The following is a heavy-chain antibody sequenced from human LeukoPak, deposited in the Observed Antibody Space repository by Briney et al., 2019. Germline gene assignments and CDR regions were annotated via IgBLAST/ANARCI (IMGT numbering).Heavy chain of an antibody. Sequence: GGSLRLSCAASGFTFSSYSMNWVRQAPGKGLEWVSSISSSSSYIYYADSVKGRFTISRDNAKNSLYLQMNSLRAEDTAVYYCAREASGYGIDYWGQGTLVTVSS. CDR3: AREASGYGIDY. CDR2: ISSSSSYI. CDR1: GFTFSSYS. V-gene: IGHV3-21*01. J-gene: IGHJ4*02. D-gene: IGHD5-12*01.